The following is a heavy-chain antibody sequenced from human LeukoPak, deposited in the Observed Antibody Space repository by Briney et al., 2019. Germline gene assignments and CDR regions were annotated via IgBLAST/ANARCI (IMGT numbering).Heavy chain of an antibody. D-gene: IGHD2-21*02. J-gene: IGHJ4*02. CDR2: ISGSGDTT. Sequence: GGSLRLSCAASGFTFSSYAMTWVRQAQGKGLEWVGTISGSGDTTYCADSVKGRFTISRDNSKNTLYLQMNSLRAEDTAVYYCAKGKSYCGGDCYSYWGQGTLVTVSS. CDR1: GFTFSSYA. CDR3: AKGKSYCGGDCYSY. V-gene: IGHV3-23*01.